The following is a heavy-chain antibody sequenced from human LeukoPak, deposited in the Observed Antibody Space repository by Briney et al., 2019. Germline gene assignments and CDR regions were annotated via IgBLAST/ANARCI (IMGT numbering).Heavy chain of an antibody. J-gene: IGHJ5*02. CDR3: TRDQSHYGILTGYLVDNWFDP. V-gene: IGHV3-49*03. CDR1: GFTFGDYA. Sequence: GGSLRLSCTASGFTFGDYAMSWFRQAPGKGLEWVGFIRSKAYGGTTEYAASVKGRFTISRDDSKSIAYLQMNSLKTEDTAVYYCTRDQSHYGILTGYLVDNWFDPWGQGTLVTVSS. CDR2: IRSKAYGGTT. D-gene: IGHD3-9*01.